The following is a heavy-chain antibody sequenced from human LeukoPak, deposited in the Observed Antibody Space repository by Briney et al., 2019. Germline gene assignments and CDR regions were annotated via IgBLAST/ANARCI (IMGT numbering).Heavy chain of an antibody. CDR1: GGTFSSYA. J-gene: IGHJ6*02. Sequence: SVKVSCKASGGTFSSYAISWVRQAPGQGLEWMGRIIPILGIANYAQKFQGRVTITADKSTSTAYMELSSLRSEDTAVYYCARDHDYYYGMDVWGQGTTVTVSS. CDR2: IIPILGIA. CDR3: ARDHDYYYGMDV. V-gene: IGHV1-69*04.